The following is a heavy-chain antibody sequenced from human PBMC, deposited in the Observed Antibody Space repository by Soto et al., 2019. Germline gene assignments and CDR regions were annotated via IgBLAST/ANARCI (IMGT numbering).Heavy chain of an antibody. D-gene: IGHD3-22*01. CDR3: ARVHYYDSGHDAFDI. J-gene: IGHJ3*02. CDR1: GFTFSDYY. V-gene: IGHV3-11*01. Sequence: TGGSLRLSCAASGFTFSDYYMSWIRQAPGKGLEWVSYISSSGSTIYYADSVKGRFTISRDNAKNSLYLQMNSLRAEDTAVYYCARVHYYDSGHDAFDIWGQGTMVTVSS. CDR2: ISSSGSTI.